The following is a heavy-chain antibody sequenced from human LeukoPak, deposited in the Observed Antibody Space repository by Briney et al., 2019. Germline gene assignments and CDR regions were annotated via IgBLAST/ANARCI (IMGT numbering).Heavy chain of an antibody. CDR2: ISYDGSNK. J-gene: IGHJ6*03. V-gene: IGHV3-30-3*01. CDR1: GFTFSSYA. Sequence: GGSLRLSCAASGFTFSSYAMHWVRQAPGKGLEWVAVISYDGSNKYYADSVKGRFTISRDNSKNTLYLQMNSLRAEDTAVYYCARDGGSSPGYYYYYYMDVWGKGTTVTVSS. CDR3: ARDGGSSPGYYYYYYMDV. D-gene: IGHD2-15*01.